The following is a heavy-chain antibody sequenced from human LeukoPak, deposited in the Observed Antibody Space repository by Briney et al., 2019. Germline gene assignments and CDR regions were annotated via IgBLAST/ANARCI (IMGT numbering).Heavy chain of an antibody. CDR3: ARDSRYCSSTSCRY. J-gene: IGHJ4*02. Sequence: SETLSLTCTVSGASISSYYWSWIRQPPGKGLEWIGYMYYSGSTNYNPSLKSRVTISVDTSKNQFSLKLSSVTAADTAVYYCARDSRYCSSTSCRYWGQGTLVTVSS. CDR2: MYYSGST. D-gene: IGHD2-2*01. V-gene: IGHV4-59*12. CDR1: GASISSYY.